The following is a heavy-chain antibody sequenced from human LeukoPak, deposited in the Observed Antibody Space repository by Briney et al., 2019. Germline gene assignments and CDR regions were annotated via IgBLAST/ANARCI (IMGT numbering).Heavy chain of an antibody. CDR3: ARIGYSSSSLDY. CDR2: INQDGSQI. D-gene: IGHD6-6*01. J-gene: IGHJ4*02. Sequence: HPGGSLRLSCAASGFTFSSYGMTWVRQAPGKGLEWVANINQDGSQIYFVDSLKGRFTISRDNAKKSLYLQMHSLRAEDTAMYHCARIGYSSSSLDYWGQGTLVTVSS. V-gene: IGHV3-7*01. CDR1: GFTFSSYG.